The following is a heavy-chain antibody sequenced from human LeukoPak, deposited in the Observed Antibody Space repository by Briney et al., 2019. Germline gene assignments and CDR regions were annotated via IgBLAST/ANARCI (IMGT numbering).Heavy chain of an antibody. CDR2: INPNSGGT. CDR3: ARDDLGGWLRPLDY. CDR1: GYTFTGYY. V-gene: IGHV1-2*02. D-gene: IGHD5-12*01. Sequence: ASVKVSCKASGYTFTGYYLHWVRQAPGQRLEWMGWINPNSGGTNYAQKFQGRVTMTRDTSISTAYMELRRLRSDDTAVYYCARDDLGGWLRPLDYWGQGTLVTVSS. J-gene: IGHJ4*02.